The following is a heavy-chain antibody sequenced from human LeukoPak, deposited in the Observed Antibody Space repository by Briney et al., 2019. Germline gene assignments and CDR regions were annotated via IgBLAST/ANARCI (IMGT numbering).Heavy chain of an antibody. D-gene: IGHD3-16*01. CDR3: TRDGGGSPGDY. CDR2: INRNSGDT. Sequence: ASVRVSCKASGYIFTGYHMHWVRQAPGQGLEWMGWINRNSGDTNYAQKFQGRVTMTGDTSITTVYMELNSLKSDDTAVYYCTRDGGGSPGDYWGQGTLVTVSS. J-gene: IGHJ4*02. V-gene: IGHV1-2*02. CDR1: GYIFTGYH.